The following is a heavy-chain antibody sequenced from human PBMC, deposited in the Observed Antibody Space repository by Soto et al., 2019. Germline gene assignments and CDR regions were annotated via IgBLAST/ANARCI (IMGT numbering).Heavy chain of an antibody. CDR1: GFTVSNNY. J-gene: IGHJ4*02. CDR3: ATQRGGGGY. CDR2: IYSGGYT. D-gene: IGHD6-25*01. Sequence: EVQLVESGGGLIQPGGSLRLSCAVSGFTVSNNYMSWVRQAPGKGLEGVSVIYSGGYTAYGDSVKGRFTISRDNSKNKIYLKMKSLGAHPPGVYYCATQRGGGGYWGQGTLVTVSS. V-gene: IGHV3-53*01.